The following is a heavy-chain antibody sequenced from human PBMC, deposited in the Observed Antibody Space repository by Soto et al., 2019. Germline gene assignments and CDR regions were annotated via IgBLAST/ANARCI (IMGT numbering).Heavy chain of an antibody. Sequence: SETLSLTCTVSGGSISSYYWSWIRQPPGKGLEWIGYIYYSGSTNYNPSLKSRVTISVDTSKNQFSLKLSSVTAADTAVYYCARDPGPGDFWSGYSYYYGMDVWGQGTTVTVSS. CDR2: IYYSGST. D-gene: IGHD3-3*01. CDR1: GGSISSYY. V-gene: IGHV4-59*01. J-gene: IGHJ6*02. CDR3: ARDPGPGDFWSGYSYYYGMDV.